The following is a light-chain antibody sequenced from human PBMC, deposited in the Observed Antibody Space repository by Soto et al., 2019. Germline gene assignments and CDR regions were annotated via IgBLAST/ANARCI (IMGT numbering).Light chain of an antibody. J-gene: IGLJ3*02. V-gene: IGLV2-14*01. Sequence: QSVLTQPASVSGSPGQSITISCTGTSNDVGIYNYVSWYQQHPGKAPKLIIYEVTNRPSGVSHRFSGSKSDNTASLTISGLQAEDEADYYCSSYTISSTWVFGGGTKLTVL. CDR2: EVT. CDR1: SNDVGIYNY. CDR3: SSYTISSTWV.